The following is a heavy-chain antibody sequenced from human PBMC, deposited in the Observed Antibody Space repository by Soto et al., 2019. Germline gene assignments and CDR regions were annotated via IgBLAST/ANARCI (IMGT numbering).Heavy chain of an antibody. Sequence: QVQLVESGGGVVQPGRSLRLSCAASGFTFSSYGMHWVRQAPGKGLEWVAVISYDGSNKYYADSVKGRFTISRDNSKNTMYLQRNSLRAEDTAVYYCAKGGGYSYGSYFDYWGQGTLVTVSS. D-gene: IGHD5-18*01. CDR2: ISYDGSNK. CDR1: GFTFSSYG. J-gene: IGHJ4*02. CDR3: AKGGGYSYGSYFDY. V-gene: IGHV3-30*18.